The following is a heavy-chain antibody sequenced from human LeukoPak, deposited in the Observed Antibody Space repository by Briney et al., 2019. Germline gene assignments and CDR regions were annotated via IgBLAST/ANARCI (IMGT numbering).Heavy chain of an antibody. CDR1: GGTFSSYA. Sequence: ASVEVSCKASGGTFSSYAISWVRQAPGQGLEWMGGIIPIFGTANYAQKFQGRVTITADESTSTAYVELSSLRSEDTAVYYCATAYCGGDCSPRAFDIWGQGTMVTVSS. J-gene: IGHJ3*02. CDR2: IIPIFGTA. CDR3: ATAYCGGDCSPRAFDI. V-gene: IGHV1-69*13. D-gene: IGHD2-21*02.